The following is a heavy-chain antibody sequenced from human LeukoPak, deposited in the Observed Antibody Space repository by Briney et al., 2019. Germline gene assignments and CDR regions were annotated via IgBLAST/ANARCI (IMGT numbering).Heavy chain of an antibody. CDR1: GFTFSSYS. CDR2: ISRSSRYI. J-gene: IGHJ4*02. V-gene: IGHV3-21*01. CDR3: ARVKFRSTSLPLDY. D-gene: IGHD2-2*01. Sequence: PGGSLRLSCAASGFTFSSYSMNWVRQAPGKGLEWVSSISRSSRYIYYADSVRGRFTISRDNAKNSLYLQMNSLRAEDTAVYYCARVKFRSTSLPLDYWGQGTLVTVSS.